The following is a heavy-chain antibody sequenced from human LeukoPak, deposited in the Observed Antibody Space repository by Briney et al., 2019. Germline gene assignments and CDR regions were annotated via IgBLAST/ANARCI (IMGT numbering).Heavy chain of an antibody. CDR1: GGSINYYY. V-gene: IGHV4-59*01. D-gene: IGHD6-25*01. Sequence: SETLSLTCTVYGGSINYYYWRWIRQPPGKGLEWMAYIYYSGIGNYNPSLKSRVSISVYTSNNHCSLKLGSVAAADTAVYYWARAAQGAFDIWGQGTMVSVSS. CDR2: IYYSGIG. CDR3: ARAAQGAFDI. J-gene: IGHJ3*02.